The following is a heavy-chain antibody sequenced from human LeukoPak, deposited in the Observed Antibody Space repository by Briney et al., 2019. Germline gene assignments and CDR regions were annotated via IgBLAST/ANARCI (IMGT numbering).Heavy chain of an antibody. D-gene: IGHD1-26*01. CDR1: GFTFSSYW. Sequence: HPGGFLRLSCAASGFTFSSYWMNWVRQAPGKGLEWVANIKQDGSEKYYVDSVKGRFTISRDNAKNSLYLKMNSLRVEDTAVYYCARDRWELLQDYFDYWGQGTLVTVSS. V-gene: IGHV3-7*01. CDR3: ARDRWELLQDYFDY. J-gene: IGHJ4*02. CDR2: IKQDGSEK.